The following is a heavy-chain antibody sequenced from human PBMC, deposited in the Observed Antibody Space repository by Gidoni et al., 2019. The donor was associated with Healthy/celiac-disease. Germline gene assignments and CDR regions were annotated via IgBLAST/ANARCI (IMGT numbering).Heavy chain of an antibody. CDR1: GYTLTGLS. Sequence: QVQLVQSGAEVKKPGASVQVSCKVSGYTLTGLSMPWVRQAPGKGLEWRGGFDPEDGETIYAQKFQGRVTMTEDTSTDTAYMELSSLRSEDTAVYYCATGGSVWYYGSGHQFAPWGQGTLVTVSS. CDR2: FDPEDGET. D-gene: IGHD3-10*01. V-gene: IGHV1-24*01. CDR3: ATGGSVWYYGSGHQFAP. J-gene: IGHJ5*02.